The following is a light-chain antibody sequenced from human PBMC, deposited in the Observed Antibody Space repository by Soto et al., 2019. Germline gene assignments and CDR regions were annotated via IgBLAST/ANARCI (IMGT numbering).Light chain of an antibody. V-gene: IGLV1-44*01. J-gene: IGLJ2*01. CDR3: AAWDDSLNGLV. Sequence: QSVLTQPPSASGTPGQRVTISCSGRSSNIGSNTVNWYQQLPKMAPKLLIYSNNQRPSGVPDRFSGSKSGTSASLAISGLQSEDEAEYYCAAWDDSLNGLVFGGGTKLTVL. CDR1: SSNIGSNT. CDR2: SNN.